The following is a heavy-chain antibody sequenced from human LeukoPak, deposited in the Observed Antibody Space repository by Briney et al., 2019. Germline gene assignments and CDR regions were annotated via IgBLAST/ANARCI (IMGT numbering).Heavy chain of an antibody. V-gene: IGHV3-23*01. Sequence: GGSLRLSCAASGFTFSSYAMSWVRQAPGKGLEWVSIISGSGGSTYYADSVKGRFTISRDNSKNTLYLQMNSLRAEDTAVYYWGKRAGGSMGFGSSFDYWGQGTLVTVSS. CDR1: GFTFSSYA. CDR2: ISGSGGST. J-gene: IGHJ4*02. D-gene: IGHD3-16*01. CDR3: GKRAGGSMGFGSSFDY.